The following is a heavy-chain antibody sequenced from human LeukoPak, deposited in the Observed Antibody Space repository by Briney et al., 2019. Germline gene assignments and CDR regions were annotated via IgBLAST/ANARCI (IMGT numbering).Heavy chain of an antibody. J-gene: IGHJ5*02. CDR1: GFTFSDYY. Sequence: GGSLRLSCAASGFTFSDYYMSWIRQAPGKGLEWVSYISSSGSTIYYADSVKGRFTISRDNAKNSLYLQMNSLRAEDTAVYYCARDRDYDFWSGYSNRIGWFDHWGQGTLVTVSS. V-gene: IGHV3-11*04. CDR2: ISSSGSTI. D-gene: IGHD3-3*01. CDR3: ARDRDYDFWSGYSNRIGWFDH.